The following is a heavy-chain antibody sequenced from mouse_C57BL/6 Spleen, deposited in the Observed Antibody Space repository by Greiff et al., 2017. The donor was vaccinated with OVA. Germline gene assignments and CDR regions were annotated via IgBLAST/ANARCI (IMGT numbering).Heavy chain of an antibody. CDR2: IDPNSGGT. Sequence: QVQLQQPGAELVKPGASVKLSCKASGYTFTSYWMHWVKQRPGRGLEWIGWIDPNSGGTKYNEKFKSKATLTVDKPSSTAYIQLSSLTSEDSAVYYCARDYDGYSYFDYWGQGTTLTVSS. D-gene: IGHD2-3*01. V-gene: IGHV1-72*01. J-gene: IGHJ2*01. CDR1: GYTFTSYW. CDR3: ARDYDGYSYFDY.